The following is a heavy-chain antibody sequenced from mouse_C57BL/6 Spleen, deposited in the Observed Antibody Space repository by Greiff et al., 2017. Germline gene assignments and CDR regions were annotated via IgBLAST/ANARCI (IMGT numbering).Heavy chain of an antibody. CDR1: GFTFSSYA. J-gene: IGHJ2*01. V-gene: IGHV5-4*01. D-gene: IGHD2-4*01. CDR2: ISDGGSYT. Sequence: EVQGVESGGGLVKPGGSLKLSCAASGFTFSSYAMSWVRQTPEKRLEWVATISDGGSYTYYTDNVKGRFTISRDNAKNNLYLQMSHLKSEDTAMYYGARDRDDYDGYVDYWGQGTTLTVSS. CDR3: ARDRDDYDGYVDY.